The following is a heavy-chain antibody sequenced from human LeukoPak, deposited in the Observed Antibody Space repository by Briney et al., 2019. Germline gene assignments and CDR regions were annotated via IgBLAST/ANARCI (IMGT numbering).Heavy chain of an antibody. Sequence: GGSLRLSCAASGFTFSSYWMSWVRQAPGKGLEWVANIKQDGSEKYYVDSVKGRFTISRDNAKNSLYLQMNSLRAEDTAVYYCAKDLTIAVAGTLFDYWGQGTLVTVSS. CDR1: GFTFSSYW. D-gene: IGHD6-19*01. CDR3: AKDLTIAVAGTLFDY. J-gene: IGHJ4*02. V-gene: IGHV3-7*01. CDR2: IKQDGSEK.